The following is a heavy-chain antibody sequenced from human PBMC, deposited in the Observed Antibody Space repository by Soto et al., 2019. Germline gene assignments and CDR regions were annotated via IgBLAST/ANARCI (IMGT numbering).Heavy chain of an antibody. D-gene: IGHD3-16*01. V-gene: IGHV1-18*01. Sequence: SVKVSCKVSGYPFTSYGISWVLQAPGQGLEWMGWISAYNGNTNYAQKLQGRVTMTTDTSTSTAYMEQRRLRSDDTAVYYCARELMQGNYYYAYLDGWGQGTTV. CDR3: ARELMQGNYYYAYLDG. CDR1: GYPFTSYG. CDR2: ISAYNGNT. J-gene: IGHJ6*03.